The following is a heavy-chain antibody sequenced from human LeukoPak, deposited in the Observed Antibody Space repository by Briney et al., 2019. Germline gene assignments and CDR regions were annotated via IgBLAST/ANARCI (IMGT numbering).Heavy chain of an antibody. J-gene: IGHJ4*02. CDR1: GGSISSSSYY. V-gene: IGHV4-39*07. CDR3: ARDLEVRGVIDY. CDR2: IYYSGST. Sequence: KSSETLSLTCTVSGGSISSSSYYWGWIRQPPGKGLEWIGSIYYSGSTYYNPSLKSRVTISVDTSKNQFSLKLSSVTAADTAVYYCARDLEVRGVIDYWGQGTLVTVSS. D-gene: IGHD3-10*01.